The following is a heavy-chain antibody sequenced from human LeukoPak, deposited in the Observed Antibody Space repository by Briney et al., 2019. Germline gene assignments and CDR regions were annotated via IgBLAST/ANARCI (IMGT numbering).Heavy chain of an antibody. CDR1: GGSITSHY. CDR2: INHNGYS. Sequence: SETLSLTCTASGGSITSHYWNWIRQPPGKGLEWIGYINHNGYSNPNPSLKSRVTISRDTSKNQFSLKLNSVTAADTAVYYCARSVYPHYYFDYWGQATLVTVSP. V-gene: IGHV4-59*11. J-gene: IGHJ4*02. D-gene: IGHD3-16*01. CDR3: ARSVYPHYYFDY.